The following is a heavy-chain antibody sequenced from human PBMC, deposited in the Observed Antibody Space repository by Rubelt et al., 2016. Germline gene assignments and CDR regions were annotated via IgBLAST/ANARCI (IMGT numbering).Heavy chain of an antibody. V-gene: IGHV3-15*01. CDR1: GFTFSNAW. D-gene: IGHD3-22*01. J-gene: IGHJ5*02. CDR2: IKSKTDGGTT. CDR3: TTDRYYYDSSGFPWFDP. Sequence: SLRLSCAVSGFTFSNAWMSWVRQAPGKGLEWVGRIKSKTDGGTTDYAAPVKGRFTISRDDSKNTLYLQMNSLKTEDTAVYYCTTDRYYYDSSGFPWFDPWGQGTLVTVSS.